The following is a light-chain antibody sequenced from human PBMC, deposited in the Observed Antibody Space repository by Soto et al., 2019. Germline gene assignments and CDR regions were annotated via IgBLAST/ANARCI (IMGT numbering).Light chain of an antibody. V-gene: IGKV1-5*03. CDR3: QNYNTPPRT. Sequence: DIPMTQSPSTLSASIGDRVTITCRASQSIDSWLAWYQQKPGKAPKLLIYKASTLEGGVPSRFSGSGSGTEFTLTISSLQPDDFATYYCQNYNTPPRTFGQGTKVEI. J-gene: IGKJ1*01. CDR2: KAS. CDR1: QSIDSW.